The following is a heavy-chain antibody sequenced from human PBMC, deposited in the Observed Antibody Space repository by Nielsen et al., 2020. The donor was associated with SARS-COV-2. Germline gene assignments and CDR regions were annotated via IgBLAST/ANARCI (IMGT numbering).Heavy chain of an antibody. CDR2: ISAYNGNT. V-gene: IGHV1-18*01. CDR3: AIDMPYSSRYYYYYGMDV. Sequence: ASVKVSCKASGYTFTSYGISWVRQAPGQGLEWMGWISAYNGNTNYAQKLQGRFTMTTDTSTSTAYMELRSLRSDDTAVYYCAIDMPYSSRYYYYYGMDVWGQGTTVTVSS. CDR1: GYTFTSYG. D-gene: IGHD6-19*01. J-gene: IGHJ6*02.